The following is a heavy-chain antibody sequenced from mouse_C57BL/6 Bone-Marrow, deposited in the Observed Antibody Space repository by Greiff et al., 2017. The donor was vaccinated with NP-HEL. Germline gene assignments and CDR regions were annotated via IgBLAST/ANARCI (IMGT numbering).Heavy chain of an antibody. V-gene: IGHV1-82*01. D-gene: IGHD1-1*01. CDR1: GYAFSSSW. CDR3: ARECHYYGSYFDY. CDR2: IYPGDGDT. Sequence: VKLQESGPELVKPGASVKISCKASGYAFSSSWMNWVKQRPGKGLEWIGRIYPGDGDTNYNGKFKGKATLTADKSSSTAYMQLSSLTSEDSAVYFCARECHYYGSYFDYWGQGTTLTVSS. J-gene: IGHJ2*01.